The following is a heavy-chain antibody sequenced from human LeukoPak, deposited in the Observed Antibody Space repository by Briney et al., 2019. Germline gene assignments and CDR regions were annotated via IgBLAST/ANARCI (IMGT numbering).Heavy chain of an antibody. V-gene: IGHV3-53*01. D-gene: IGHD5-24*01. Sequence: GGSLRLSCAASGFTFSSYTMNWVRQAPGKGLEWVSVIYSGGSTYYADSVKGRFTISRDNSKNTLYLQMNSLRAEDTAVYYCAREIGVERALYWGQGTLVTVSS. CDR3: AREIGVERALY. CDR1: GFTFSSYT. CDR2: IYSGGST. J-gene: IGHJ4*02.